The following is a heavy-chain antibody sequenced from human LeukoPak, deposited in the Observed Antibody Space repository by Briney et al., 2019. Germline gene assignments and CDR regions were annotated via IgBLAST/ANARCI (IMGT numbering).Heavy chain of an antibody. CDR2: ISDSGGST. Sequence: GGSLRLSCAASGFTFSYAWMSWVRQAPGKGLEWVSVISDSGGSTYYADSVKGRFTISRDNSRNTLYLQMNSLRPVDTAVYYCAKAVGTLVPSHFDYWGQGTLVTVSS. CDR3: AKAVGTLVPSHFDY. J-gene: IGHJ4*02. CDR1: GFTFSYAW. D-gene: IGHD2-2*01. V-gene: IGHV3-23*01.